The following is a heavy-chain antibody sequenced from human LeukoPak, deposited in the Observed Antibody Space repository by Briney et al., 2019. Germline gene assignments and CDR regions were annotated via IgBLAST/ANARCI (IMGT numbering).Heavy chain of an antibody. CDR1: GGSFSGHY. J-gene: IGHJ4*02. Sequence: SETLSLTCAVYGGSFSGHYWIWIRQPPGKGLEWIGEINHSGSTNYNPSLRSRVTISVDRSKNQFSLKLSSVTAADTAVYYCARSLGGYSNYVKATFDYWGQGTLVTVSS. CDR3: ARSLGGYSNYVKATFDY. D-gene: IGHD4-11*01. V-gene: IGHV4-34*01. CDR2: INHSGST.